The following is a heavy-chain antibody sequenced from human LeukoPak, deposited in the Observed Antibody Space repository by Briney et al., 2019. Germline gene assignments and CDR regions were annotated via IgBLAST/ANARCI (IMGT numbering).Heavy chain of an antibody. Sequence: PSETLSLTCTVSGGSISSNIYYWAWIRQPPGKGLEWIGSIFYSGNTYYNPSLKSRVTVSVDTSKDQFSLKLSSVTAADTAVYYCARYPKSYSSGWTALDIWGQGTMVTVSS. D-gene: IGHD6-19*01. CDR3: ARYPKSYSSGWTALDI. CDR1: GGSISSNIYY. CDR2: IFYSGNT. J-gene: IGHJ3*02. V-gene: IGHV4-39*01.